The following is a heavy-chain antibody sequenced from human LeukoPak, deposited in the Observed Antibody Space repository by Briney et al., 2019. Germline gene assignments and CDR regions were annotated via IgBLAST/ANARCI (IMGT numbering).Heavy chain of an antibody. D-gene: IGHD3-3*01. CDR2: ISNYNGNT. CDR3: ARDFNYDFRGGDAFDL. CDR1: GYTSINYG. J-gene: IGHJ3*01. Sequence: ASVKVSCKAFGYTSINYGISWVRQAPGQGLEWMGWISNYNGNTDSAQKLQGRVTLTTDTSTSTAYMELRSLRSDDTAVYYCARDFNYDFRGGDAFDLWGQGTVITVSS. V-gene: IGHV1-18*01.